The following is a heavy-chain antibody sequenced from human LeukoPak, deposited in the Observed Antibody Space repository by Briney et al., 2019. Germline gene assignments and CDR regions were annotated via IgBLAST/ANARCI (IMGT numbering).Heavy chain of an antibody. CDR2: INHSGST. CDR1: GGSFSGYY. D-gene: IGHD5-18*01. CDR3: ARGRGYKAFDI. J-gene: IGHJ3*02. Sequence: SETLSLTCAVYGGSFSGYYWSWIRQPPGRGLEWIGEINHSGSTNYNPSLKSRVTISVDTSKNQFSLKLSSVTAADTAVYSCARGRGYKAFDIWGQGTMVTVSS. V-gene: IGHV4-34*01.